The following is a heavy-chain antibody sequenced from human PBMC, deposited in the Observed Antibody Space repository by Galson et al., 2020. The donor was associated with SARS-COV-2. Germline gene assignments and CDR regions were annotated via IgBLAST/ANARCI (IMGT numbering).Heavy chain of an antibody. Sequence: ASVQVSCKASGYTFNTYGVTWLRQAPGQGLEGVGWSSAFNGNTNSAQKDQGRVTMTTETSTSTAYMELRRLRCDDTAVYYCARLLGSVRFIEYWGQGTLVTVSS. D-gene: IGHD3-10*01. CDR3: ARLLGSVRFIEY. CDR1: GYTFNTYG. J-gene: IGHJ4*02. CDR2: SSAFNGNT. V-gene: IGHV1-18*01.